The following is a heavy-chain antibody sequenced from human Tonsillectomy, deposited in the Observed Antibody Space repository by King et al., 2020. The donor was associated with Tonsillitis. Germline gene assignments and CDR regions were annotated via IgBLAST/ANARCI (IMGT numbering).Heavy chain of an antibody. J-gene: IGHJ4*02. D-gene: IGHD2-2*01. CDR2: ISYDGSNK. CDR1: GFTFSSYA. Sequence: VQLVESGGGVVQPGRSLRLSCAASGFTFSSYAMHWVRQAPGKGLEWVAVISYDGSNKYHADSVKGRFTISRDNSKNTLYLQMNSLRAEDTAVYYCARELGYCSSTSCLYYFDYWGQGTLVTVSS. CDR3: ARELGYCSSTSCLYYFDY. V-gene: IGHV3-30-3*01.